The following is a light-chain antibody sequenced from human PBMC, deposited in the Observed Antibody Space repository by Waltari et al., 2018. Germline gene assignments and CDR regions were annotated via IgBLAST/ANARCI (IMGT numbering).Light chain of an antibody. CDR3: NSQDRRANYIL. CDR2: KN. CDR1: SLRTYY. Sequence: SSELTQDPAVSVALGQTVRITCQGDSLRTYYAGWYQQRPGQAPKLVMYKNNRPSGIQDRYAASTSGNTATLTSTGAQADDETDYYCNSQDRRANYILFGGGTKLTVL. J-gene: IGLJ2*01. V-gene: IGLV3-19*01.